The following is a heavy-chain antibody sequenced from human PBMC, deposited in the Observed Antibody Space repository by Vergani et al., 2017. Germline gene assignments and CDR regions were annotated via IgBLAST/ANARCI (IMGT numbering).Heavy chain of an antibody. CDR1: GGSISSSNW. CDR2: IYHSGST. J-gene: IGHJ6*03. Sequence: QLQLQESGPGLVKPSETLSLTCTVSGGSISSSNWWSWVRQPPGKGLEWIGEIYHSGSTNYNPSLKSRVTISVDKSKNQFSLKLSSVTAADTAVYYCASRIAAAGSSYYYYYYMDVWGKGTTVTVSS. CDR3: ASRIAAAGSSYYYYYYMDV. V-gene: IGHV4-4*02. D-gene: IGHD6-13*01.